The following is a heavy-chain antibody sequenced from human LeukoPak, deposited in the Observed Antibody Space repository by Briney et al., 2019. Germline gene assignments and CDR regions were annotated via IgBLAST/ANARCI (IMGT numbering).Heavy chain of an antibody. CDR1: GGSISSYY. CDR2: IYYSGST. CDR3: ARVTGYRIEDYFDY. V-gene: IGHV4-59*01. D-gene: IGHD6-13*01. J-gene: IGHJ4*02. Sequence: SETLSLTCTVSGGSISSYYWSWIRQPPGKGLEWSGDIYYSGSTNYNPSLKSRVTISVETSKNEFSLKLRSVTAADTAVYYCARVTGYRIEDYFDYWGQGTLVTVSS.